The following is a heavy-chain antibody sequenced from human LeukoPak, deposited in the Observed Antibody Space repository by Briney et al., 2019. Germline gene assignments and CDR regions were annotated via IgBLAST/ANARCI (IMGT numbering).Heavy chain of an antibody. D-gene: IGHD4-17*01. CDR2: IWYNGSNK. CDR1: GFTFSSYG. J-gene: IGHJ4*02. Sequence: PGGSLRLSCAASGFTFSSYGMHWVRQAPGKGLEWLAVIWYNGSNKYYADSVKGRFTISRDNSKNTLYLQMNSLRAEDTAVYYCARDYGEGRYYFDYWGQGTLVTVSS. CDR3: ARDYGEGRYYFDY. V-gene: IGHV3-33*01.